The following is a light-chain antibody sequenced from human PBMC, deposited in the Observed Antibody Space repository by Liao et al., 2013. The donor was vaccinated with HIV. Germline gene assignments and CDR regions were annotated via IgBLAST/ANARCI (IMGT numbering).Light chain of an antibody. CDR1: TIGSKT. CDR3: QVWDSTSDHWV. Sequence: SYVLTQPPSVSVAPGQTARITCGGNTIGSKTVNWYQQRPGQAPVLVMYSDTDRPSGIPERFSGSNSGDTAALTISRVEAGDEADYYCQVWDSTSDHWVFGGGTKVTVL. J-gene: IGLJ3*02. V-gene: IGLV3-21*01. CDR2: SDT.